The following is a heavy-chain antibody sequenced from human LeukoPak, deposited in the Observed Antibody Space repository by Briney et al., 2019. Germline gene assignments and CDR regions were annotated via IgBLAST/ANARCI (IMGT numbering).Heavy chain of an antibody. D-gene: IGHD1-26*01. CDR2: IKQESGEI. Sequence: GGSLRLSCVASGFTLSSYWMSWVRQAPGKGPEWVANIKQESGEIYYVDSVKGQFTISRDNAKNSLYLQMNSLRAEDTAVYYCARDKIVGPTRFDYWGQGILVTVS. CDR3: ARDKIVGPTRFDY. J-gene: IGHJ4*02. CDR1: GFTLSSYW. V-gene: IGHV3-7*01.